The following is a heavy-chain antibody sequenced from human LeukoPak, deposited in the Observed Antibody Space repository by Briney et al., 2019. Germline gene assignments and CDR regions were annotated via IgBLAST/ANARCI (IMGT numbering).Heavy chain of an antibody. CDR1: GFMFSHSA. J-gene: IGHJ4*02. V-gene: IGHV3-23*01. D-gene: IGHD2-2*01. CDR2: ISDTGRRT. CDR3: ARHDSFMPY. Sequence: GGSLRLSCAASGFMFSHSAMTWVRQAAGKGLEWVAAISDTGRRTFYADSVKGRFTISRDESRKTVYLQMNTLRVEDTAIYFCARHDSFMPYWGQGTLVTVSS.